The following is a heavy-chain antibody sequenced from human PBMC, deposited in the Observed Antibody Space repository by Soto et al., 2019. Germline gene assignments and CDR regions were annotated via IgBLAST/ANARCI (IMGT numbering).Heavy chain of an antibody. CDR1: GGSINSGDYY. CDR3: ARDRYYGSGTYYNFYSGMDV. V-gene: IGHV4-30-4*01. D-gene: IGHD3-10*01. J-gene: IGHJ6*02. CDR2: IFHSGST. Sequence: QVQLQESGPGLVKPSQTLSLTCTVSGGSINSGDYYWTWVRQPPGKGLEWIGNIFHSGSTYYTPSPSTRVTISLDTSKNHFALKLSSVTPADTAVYYCARDRYYGSGTYYNFYSGMDVWGQGTTVTVSS.